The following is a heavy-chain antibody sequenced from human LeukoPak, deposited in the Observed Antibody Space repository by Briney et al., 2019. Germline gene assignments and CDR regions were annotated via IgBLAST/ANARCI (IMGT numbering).Heavy chain of an antibody. CDR1: GFTFSNAW. D-gene: IGHD5-18*01. J-gene: IGHJ4*02. CDR2: IKSKTDGGTT. V-gene: IGHV3-15*01. CDR3: TTDATWIQLWLPYDY. Sequence: GGSLRLSCAASGFTFSNAWMSWVCQAPGKGLEWVGRIKSKTDGGTTDYAAPVKGRFTISRDDSKNTLYLQMNSLKTEDTAVYYCTTDATWIQLWLPYDYWGQGTLVTVSS.